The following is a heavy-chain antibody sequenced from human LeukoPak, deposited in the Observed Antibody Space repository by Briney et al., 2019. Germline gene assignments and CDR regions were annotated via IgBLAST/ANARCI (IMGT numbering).Heavy chain of an antibody. D-gene: IGHD6-13*01. CDR2: ISAYNGNT. CDR1: GYTFPSYY. V-gene: IGHV1-18*04. J-gene: IGHJ4*02. Sequence: ASVKVSCKASGYTFPSYYMHWVRQAPGQGLEWMGWISAYNGNTNYAQKLQGRVTMTTDTSTSTAYMELRSLRSDDTAVYYCARDRGLRYSSSWYDSYWGQGTLVTVSS. CDR3: ARDRGLRYSSSWYDSY.